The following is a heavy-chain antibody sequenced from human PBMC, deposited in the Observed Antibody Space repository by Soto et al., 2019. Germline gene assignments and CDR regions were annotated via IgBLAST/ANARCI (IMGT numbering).Heavy chain of an antibody. CDR3: ARDGPPTTPGVGPSYDMDI. CDR1: GYTFTSYQ. CDR2: INPSGGRI. J-gene: IGHJ6*02. Sequence: QMQLVQSGAEVKKPGASVKVSCKASGYTFTSYQMHWVRQAPGQGLEWMGIINPSGGRITYAPRFHGRVMMTRDKYTNTGYMELRSLRSEATAVYYWARDGPPTTPGVGPSYDMDISGPGTNVTV. V-gene: IGHV1-46*01. D-gene: IGHD3-3*01.